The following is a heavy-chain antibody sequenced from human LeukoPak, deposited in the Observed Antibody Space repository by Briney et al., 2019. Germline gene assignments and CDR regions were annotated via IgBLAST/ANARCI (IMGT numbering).Heavy chain of an antibody. CDR1: GFTFSSYA. Sequence: GGSLRLSCAASGFTFSSYAMSWVRQAPGKGLEWVSAISGSGGSTYYADSVKGRFTISRDNSKNTLYLQMNSLRAEDTAVYYCARELVATIRLSWYYYGMDVWGQGTTVTVSS. J-gene: IGHJ6*02. CDR2: ISGSGGST. CDR3: ARELVATIRLSWYYYGMDV. D-gene: IGHD5-12*01. V-gene: IGHV3-23*01.